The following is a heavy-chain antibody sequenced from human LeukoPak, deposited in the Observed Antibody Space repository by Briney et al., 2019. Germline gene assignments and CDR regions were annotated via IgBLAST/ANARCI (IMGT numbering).Heavy chain of an antibody. CDR2: IIPIFGTA. CDR1: GGTFSSYG. D-gene: IGHD5-12*01. V-gene: IGHV1-69*13. CDR3: ARRMVATSYFYGMDV. J-gene: IGHJ6*02. Sequence: SVTVSRKASGGTFSSYGISWVRQAPGQGLEWMGGIIPIFGTANYAQKFQGRVTITADESTSTAYMELSSLRSEDTAVYYCARRMVATSYFYGMDVWGQGTTVTVSS.